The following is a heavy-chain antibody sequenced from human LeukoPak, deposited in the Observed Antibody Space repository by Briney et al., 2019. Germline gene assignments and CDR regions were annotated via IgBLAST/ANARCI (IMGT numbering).Heavy chain of an antibody. V-gene: IGHV4-39*01. CDR1: GDSISSSIYY. J-gene: IGHJ5*02. CDR3: ARQGGDTMVRGVVRDWFDP. D-gene: IGHD3-10*01. Sequence: SETLSLTCTVSGDSISSSIYYWGWIRQPPGKGLEWIGCIYYNGYTYYTSSLKSRVTIFVGTSKNQFSLKLISVTAADTAVYYCARQGGDTMVRGVVRDWFDPWGQGTLVTVSS. CDR2: IYYNGYT.